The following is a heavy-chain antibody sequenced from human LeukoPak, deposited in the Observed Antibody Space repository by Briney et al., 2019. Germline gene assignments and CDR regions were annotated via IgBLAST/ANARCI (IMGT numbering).Heavy chain of an antibody. CDR1: GGSIASDSYF. CDR2: IYYSGSP. J-gene: IGHJ5*02. CDR3: ARQEDVSVNVVRGLIVASPWFDP. V-gene: IGHV4-39*01. Sequence: PSETLSLTCTVSGGSIASDSYFWAWIRQPPGKGLEWIGSIYYSGSPHYNPSLQSRATISVDTSKNHFSLKLSSVTAADTAVYYCARQEDVSVNVVRGLIVASPWFDPWGQGTLVTVSS. D-gene: IGHD3-10*01.